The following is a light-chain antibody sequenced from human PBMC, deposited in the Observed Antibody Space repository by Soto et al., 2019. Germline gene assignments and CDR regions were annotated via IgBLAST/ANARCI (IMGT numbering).Light chain of an antibody. CDR2: EVS. J-gene: IGLJ1*01. CDR1: SSDVGGYNY. Sequence: QSALTQPASVSGSPGQSITISCTGTSSDVGGYNYVSWYQQHPGKAPKLMIYEVSNRPSGVSNRFSGPKSGNTASLTTSGLQAEDEADYYCSSYTSSSTLSYVFGTGTKVTVL. V-gene: IGLV2-14*01. CDR3: SSYTSSSTLSYV.